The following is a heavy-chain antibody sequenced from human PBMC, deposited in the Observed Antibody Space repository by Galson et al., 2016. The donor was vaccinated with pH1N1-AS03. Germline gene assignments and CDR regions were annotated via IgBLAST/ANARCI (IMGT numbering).Heavy chain of an antibody. CDR3: ARQQDGRGSGLEWLFWYGMDV. V-gene: IGHV5-51*01. D-gene: IGHD3-3*01. J-gene: IGHJ6*02. Sequence: QSGAEVKKPGESLKISCKVSGYTFSNHWIGWVRQMPGKGLEWMGIIYPADSSTTYSPSFQGQVTILADQSISTAYLQWSSLRASDTAMYFCARQQDGRGSGLEWLFWYGMDVWGQGTTVIVSS. CDR2: IYPADSST. CDR1: GYTFSNHW.